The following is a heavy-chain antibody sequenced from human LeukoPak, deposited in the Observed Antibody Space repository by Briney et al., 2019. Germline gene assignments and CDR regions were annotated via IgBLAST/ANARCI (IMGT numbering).Heavy chain of an antibody. CDR1: GYSFTSYC. D-gene: IGHD4-17*01. V-gene: IGHV5-51*01. Sequence: GESLKISCKGSGYSFTSYCIAWVRQMPGKGLEWMGIIYPGDSDTRYSPSFQGQVTISADKSISTAYLQWSSLKASDTAMYYCARHSRGYGDYPRFDPWGQGTLVTVSS. J-gene: IGHJ5*02. CDR2: IYPGDSDT. CDR3: ARHSRGYGDYPRFDP.